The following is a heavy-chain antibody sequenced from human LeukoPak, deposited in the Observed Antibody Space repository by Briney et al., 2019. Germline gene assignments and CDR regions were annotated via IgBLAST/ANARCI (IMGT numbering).Heavy chain of an antibody. V-gene: IGHV5-10-1*01. CDR1: GYSFTSYW. Sequence: GESLRISCKGSGYSFTSYWISWVRQMPGKGLEWMGRINPSDSYTNYSPSFEGHVTISADKSISTAYLQWSSLKASDIATYYCARHYGAAGDFDYWGQGTLVTVSS. D-gene: IGHD6-13*01. J-gene: IGHJ4*02. CDR2: INPSDSYT. CDR3: ARHYGAAGDFDY.